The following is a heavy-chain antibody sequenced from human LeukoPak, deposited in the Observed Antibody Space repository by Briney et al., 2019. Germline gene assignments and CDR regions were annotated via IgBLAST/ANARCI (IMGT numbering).Heavy chain of an antibody. J-gene: IGHJ4*02. V-gene: IGHV3-30-3*01. CDR2: ISYDGSNK. Sequence: GRSLRLSCAASGFTFSSYAMHWVRQAPGKGLEWVAVISYDGSNKYYADSVKGRFTISRDNSKNTLYLQMNSLRAEDTAVYYCARDGRSSGRYQDFDYWGQGTLVTVSS. CDR1: GFTFSSYA. D-gene: IGHD6-19*01. CDR3: ARDGRSSGRYQDFDY.